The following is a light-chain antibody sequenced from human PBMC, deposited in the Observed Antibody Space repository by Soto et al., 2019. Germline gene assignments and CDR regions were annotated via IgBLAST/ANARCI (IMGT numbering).Light chain of an antibody. J-gene: IGLJ2*01. Sequence: QSALTQPASVSASPGQSITISCTGTSSNVGTYDLVSWYQHHPDKAPKLIIYEGTKRPSGISSRFSGSKSGNTASLTISGLQAEDDADYYCCSFAVGAALVFDGGTKVTVL. CDR1: SSNVGTYDL. CDR3: CSFAVGAALV. CDR2: EGT. V-gene: IGLV2-23*01.